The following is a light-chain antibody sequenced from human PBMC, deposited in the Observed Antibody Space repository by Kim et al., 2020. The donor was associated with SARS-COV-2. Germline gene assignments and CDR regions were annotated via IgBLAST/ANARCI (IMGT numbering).Light chain of an antibody. V-gene: IGLV7-43*01. CDR2: STT. Sequence: PGGTVTLTCVTSTGTVTSDYYPNWFQQKPGQAPRALIYSTTNRQSWTPARFSGSLLGGKAALTLSRVQPEDEADYYCLLYYGGAWVFGGGTQLTVL. CDR1: TGTVTSDYY. CDR3: LLYYGGAWV. J-gene: IGLJ3*02.